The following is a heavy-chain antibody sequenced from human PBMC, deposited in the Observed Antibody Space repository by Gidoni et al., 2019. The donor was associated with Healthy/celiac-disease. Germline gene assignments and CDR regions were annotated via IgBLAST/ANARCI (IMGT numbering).Heavy chain of an antibody. D-gene: IGHD1-20*01. CDR3: ARVIDPALTGANEDV. CDR2: INPNSGGT. V-gene: IGHV1-2*02. CDR1: GYPFTGYY. J-gene: IGHJ6*02. Sequence: QVQLVQSGAEVKKPGASVKVSCKASGYPFTGYYMHWVRQAPGQGLEWMGWINPNSGGTNYAQKFQGRVTMTRDTYISTAYMELSRLRSDDTAVYYCARVIDPALTGANEDVWGQGTTVTVSS.